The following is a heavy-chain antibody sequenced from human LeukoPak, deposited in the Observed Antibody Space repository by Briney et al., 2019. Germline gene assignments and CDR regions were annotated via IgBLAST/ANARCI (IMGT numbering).Heavy chain of an antibody. CDR1: GGSISSGDYY. V-gene: IGHV4-30-4*08. CDR3: AKEANIVVVVAATGGFDY. Sequence: SETLSLTCTVSGGSISSGDYYWSWIRQPPGKGLEWIGYIYYSGSTYYNPSLKSRVTISVDTSKNQFSLKLSSVTAADTAVYYCAKEANIVVVVAATGGFDYWGQGTLVTVSS. CDR2: IYYSGST. J-gene: IGHJ4*02. D-gene: IGHD2-15*01.